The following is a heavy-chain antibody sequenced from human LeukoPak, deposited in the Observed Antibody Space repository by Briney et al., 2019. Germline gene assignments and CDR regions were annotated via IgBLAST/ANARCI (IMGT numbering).Heavy chain of an antibody. D-gene: IGHD2-15*01. CDR1: GYSISSGYY. CDR2: IYHSGST. V-gene: IGHV4-38-2*02. CDR3: ARYSMVAALRDAFDI. Sequence: PSETLSLTCTVSGYSISSGYYWGWIRQPPGKGLEWIGSIYHSGSTYYNPSLKSRVTISVDTSKNQFSLKLSSVTAADTAVYYCARYSMVAALRDAFDIWGQGTMVTVPS. J-gene: IGHJ3*02.